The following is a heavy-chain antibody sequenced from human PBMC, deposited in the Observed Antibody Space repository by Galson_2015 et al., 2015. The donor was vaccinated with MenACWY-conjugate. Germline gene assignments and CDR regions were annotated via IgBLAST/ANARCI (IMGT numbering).Heavy chain of an antibody. Sequence: SVKVSCKASGGTFSSYAISWVRQAPGQGLEWMGRIIPILGIANYAQKFQGRVTITADKSTSTAYMELSSLRSEDTAVYYCARYYYDSSGYYDTARAKDDAFDIWGQGTMVTVSS. J-gene: IGHJ3*02. V-gene: IGHV1-69*04. CDR1: GGTFSSYA. CDR2: IIPILGIA. D-gene: IGHD3-22*01. CDR3: ARYYYDSSGYYDTARAKDDAFDI.